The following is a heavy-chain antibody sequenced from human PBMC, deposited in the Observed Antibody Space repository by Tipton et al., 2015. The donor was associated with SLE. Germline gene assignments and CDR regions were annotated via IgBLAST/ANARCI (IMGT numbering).Heavy chain of an antibody. V-gene: IGHV3-30*02. Sequence: SLRLSCAASGFTFRSSAMNWARLAPGKGLEWVAFIRSDESDQFYADSVKGRFTISRDTSKNTLFLQMNNLRGEDTALYYCAKERGYDYSNDYWGQGTLVTVSS. CDR1: GFTFRSSA. CDR3: AKERGYDYSNDY. D-gene: IGHD4-11*01. J-gene: IGHJ4*02. CDR2: IRSDESDQ.